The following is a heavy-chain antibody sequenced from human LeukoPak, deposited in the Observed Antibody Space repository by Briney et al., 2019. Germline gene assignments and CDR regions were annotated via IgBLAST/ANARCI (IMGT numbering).Heavy chain of an antibody. V-gene: IGHV4-61*01. Sequence: PSETLSLTCAVSGYSISTGYYWGWIRQLPGKGLEGIGYIYYSGSTNYNHSLKSRVTISVDTSKNQFSLKLRSVTAADTAVYYCARDTRSGVSRELRPFDYWGQGTLVTVSS. D-gene: IGHD1-26*01. CDR3: ARDTRSGVSRELRPFDY. J-gene: IGHJ4*02. CDR2: IYYSGST. CDR1: GYSISTGYY.